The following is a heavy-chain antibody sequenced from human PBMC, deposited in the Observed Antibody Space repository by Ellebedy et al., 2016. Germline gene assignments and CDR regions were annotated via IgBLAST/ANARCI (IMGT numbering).Heavy chain of an antibody. D-gene: IGHD1-1*01. J-gene: IGHJ4*02. CDR2: INQDGSGE. CDR3: ARAPGTTGTTRDY. CDR1: GFTFSSYW. V-gene: IGHV3-7*02. Sequence: GGSLRLXCAASGFTFSSYWMSWVRQAPGKGLEWVANINQDGSGEYYVDSVKGRFTISRDNAKNSLFLQMNSLRAEDTAVYYCARAPGTTGTTRDYWGQGTLVTVSS.